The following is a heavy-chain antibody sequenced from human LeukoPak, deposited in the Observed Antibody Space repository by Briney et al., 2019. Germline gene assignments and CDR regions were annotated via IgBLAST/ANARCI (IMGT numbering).Heavy chain of an antibody. CDR2: IDISGGST. CDR3: ANEVRPNDY. D-gene: IGHD1-1*01. CDR1: GFTFSNAW. J-gene: IGHJ4*02. Sequence: GGSLRLSCAASGFTFSNAWMSWVRQAPGKGLEWVSSIDISGGSTYYADSVQGRFTISRDNSKNTLYLQMNSLRAEDTALYYCANEVRPNDYWGQGTLVTVSS. V-gene: IGHV3-23*01.